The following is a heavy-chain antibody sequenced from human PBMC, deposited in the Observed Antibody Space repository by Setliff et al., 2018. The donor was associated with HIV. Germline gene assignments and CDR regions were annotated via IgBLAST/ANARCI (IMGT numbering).Heavy chain of an antibody. J-gene: IGHJ4*02. D-gene: IGHD3-10*01. V-gene: IGHV4-30-2*06. CDR2: TYPSGRT. CDR3: VREGAGSGSYYLDF. CDR1: GDSMSSGDYS. Sequence: TLSLTCAVSGDSMSSGDYSWNWIRQSPGKGLEWIGYTYPSGRTYYNPSLKNRVTMSIDRSKKQFSLNLSSVTAADTALYFCVREGAGSGSYYLDFWGQGILVTVSS.